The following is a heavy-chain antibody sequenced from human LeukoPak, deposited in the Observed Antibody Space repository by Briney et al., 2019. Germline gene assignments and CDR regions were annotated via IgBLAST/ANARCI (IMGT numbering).Heavy chain of an antibody. CDR2: MTGPADTT. V-gene: IGHV3-23*01. CDR1: GFNFNNFA. CDR3: AKGAEIDH. Sequence: GGSLRLSFAASGFNFNNFAMSWVRQTPGKGPEWLSAMTGPADTTYYAESVKGRCIISRDYSKSMVYLQMNSLRVEDTAIYYCAKGAEIDHWGQGTLVTVSS. J-gene: IGHJ4*02.